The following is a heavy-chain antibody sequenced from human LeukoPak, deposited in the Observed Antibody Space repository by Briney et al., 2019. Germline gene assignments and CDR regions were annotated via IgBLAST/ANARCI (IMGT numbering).Heavy chain of an antibody. CDR2: INHSGST. V-gene: IGHV4-34*01. J-gene: IGHJ4*02. CDR3: ARGGSPRDY. Sequence: SETLSLTCAVYGGSFSGDYWSWIRQPPGKGLEWIGDINHSGSTNYNPSLTRRVTISVDTSKNQFCLTLSSVTAADTAVYYCARGGSPRDYWGQGTLVTVSS. CDR1: GGSFSGDY. D-gene: IGHD1-26*01.